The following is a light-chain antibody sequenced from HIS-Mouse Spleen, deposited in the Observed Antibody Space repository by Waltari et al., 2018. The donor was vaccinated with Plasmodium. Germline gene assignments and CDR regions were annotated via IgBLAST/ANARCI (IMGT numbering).Light chain of an antibody. CDR2: EVS. CDR1: SSDVGGYNY. CDR3: SSYAGSNNLV. Sequence: QSALTQPPSASGSPGQSVTISCTGTSSDVGGYNYVSWYQQHPGKAPKLLIYEVSKRPPGVPDRFSGSKSGNTASLTVSGLQAEDEADDYCSSYAGSNNLVFGGGTKLTVL. J-gene: IGLJ2*01. V-gene: IGLV2-8*01.